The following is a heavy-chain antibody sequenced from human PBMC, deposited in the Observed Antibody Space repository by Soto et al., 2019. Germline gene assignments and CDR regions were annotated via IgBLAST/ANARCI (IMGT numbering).Heavy chain of an antibody. CDR3: ARAWGYYFDY. CDR1: GCSISSYY. J-gene: IGHJ4*02. Sequence: SETLSLTCTFSGCSISSYYWILIRQPPGKGLEWIGYIYYSGSTNYNPSLKSRVTISVDTSKNQFSLKLSSVTAADTAVYYCARAWGYYFDYWGQGTLVTISS. V-gene: IGHV4-59*01. D-gene: IGHD3-16*01. CDR2: IYYSGST.